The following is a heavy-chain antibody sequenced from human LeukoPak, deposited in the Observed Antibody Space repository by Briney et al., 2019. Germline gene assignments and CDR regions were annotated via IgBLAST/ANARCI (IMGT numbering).Heavy chain of an antibody. Sequence: PSETLSLTCTVSGGSISSSIYYWSWIRQPAGKGLEWIGRIYTSGSTNYNPSLKSRVTMSVDTSKNQFSLKLSSVTAADTAVYYCARELVVPAAMTHYYYYYMDVWGKGTTVTISS. J-gene: IGHJ6*03. CDR2: IYTSGST. CDR3: ARELVVPAAMTHYYYYYMDV. D-gene: IGHD2-2*01. V-gene: IGHV4-61*02. CDR1: GGSISSSIYY.